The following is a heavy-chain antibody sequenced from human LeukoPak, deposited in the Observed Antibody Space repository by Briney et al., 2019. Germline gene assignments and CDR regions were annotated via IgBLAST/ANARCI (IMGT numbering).Heavy chain of an antibody. CDR1: GYSISSSNW. CDR3: ARGPGSRSYYGSDY. CDR2: IYYSGST. J-gene: IGHJ4*02. Sequence: PSETLSLTCAVSGYSISSSNWWGWIRQPQGKGLEWIGYIYYSGSTYYNPSLKSRVTMSVDTSKNQFSLKLSSVTAVDTAVYYCARGPGSRSYYGSDYWGRGTLVTVSS. V-gene: IGHV4-28*03. D-gene: IGHD3-10*01.